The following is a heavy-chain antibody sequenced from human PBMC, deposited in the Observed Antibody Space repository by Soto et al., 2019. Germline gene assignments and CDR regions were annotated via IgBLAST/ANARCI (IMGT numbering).Heavy chain of an antibody. CDR3: ATYRKFFQI. CDR2: VFSSVSA. CDR1: GVSVRSYT. J-gene: IGHJ3*02. Sequence: SETLSLTCIVSGVSVRSYTWSWVRQPANKGLEWIGRVFSSVSATYNPSLKSRVSISMDTPENRISLKLDSVTAADTAVYYCATYRKFFQIWGQGTKVTVSS. V-gene: IGHV4-4*07.